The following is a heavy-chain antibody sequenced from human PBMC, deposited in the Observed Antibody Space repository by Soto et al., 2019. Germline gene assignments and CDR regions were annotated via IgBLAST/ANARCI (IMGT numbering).Heavy chain of an antibody. CDR1: GFTFSSYA. CDR3: AKGSDILTGYCLRFDP. V-gene: IGHV3-23*01. CDR2: ISGSGGST. Sequence: PGGSLRLSCAASGFTFSSYAMSWVRQAPGKGLEWVSAISGSGGSTYYADSVKGRFTISRDNSKNTLYLQMNSLRAEDTAVYYCAKGSDILTGYCLRFDPWGQGTLVTVPS. D-gene: IGHD3-9*01. J-gene: IGHJ5*02.